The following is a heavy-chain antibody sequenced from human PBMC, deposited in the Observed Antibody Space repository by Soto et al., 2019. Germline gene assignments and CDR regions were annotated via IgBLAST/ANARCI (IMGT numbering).Heavy chain of an antibody. CDR1: GFTFSGHW. Sequence: EVQLVESGGDLVQPGGSHSLSCAASGFTFSGHWMHWVRQVPGEGLEWVSRINTDGGSSAYADSVKGRFTISRDNAKNTLSLHMNGLRAEDTAVYYCAREAGYCSRTSCYRRAFDTWGQGTTVTVSS. J-gene: IGHJ3*02. CDR3: AREAGYCSRTSCYRRAFDT. CDR2: INTDGGSS. D-gene: IGHD2-2*01. V-gene: IGHV3-74*03.